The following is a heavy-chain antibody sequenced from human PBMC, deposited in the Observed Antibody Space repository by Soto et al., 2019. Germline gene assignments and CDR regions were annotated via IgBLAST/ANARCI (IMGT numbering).Heavy chain of an antibody. Sequence: EVQLVESGGGLVQPGGSLRLSCAASGFTFSSYSMNWVRQAPGKGLEWVSYISSSSRTIYYADSVKGRFTISRANAKNSRSLQMNRLRAEDQAVYYCAGDLNDGLFDYWGQGPLVTVSS. CDR2: ISSSSRTI. J-gene: IGHJ4*02. D-gene: IGHD1-1*01. CDR1: GFTFSSYS. CDR3: AGDLNDGLFDY. V-gene: IGHV3-48*01.